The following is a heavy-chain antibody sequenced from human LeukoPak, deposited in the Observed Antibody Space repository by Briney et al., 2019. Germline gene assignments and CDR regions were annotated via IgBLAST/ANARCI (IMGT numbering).Heavy chain of an antibody. CDR3: AKDRLVGGSDSHPLDY. CDR1: GFTFSSYT. Sequence: PGGSLRLSCAASGFTFSSYTMTWVRQAPGKGLEWVSSISRSGDYIFYADSVRGRFTISRDNAKNSLYLQMTSLRAEDTAVYYCAKDRLVGGSDSHPLDYRGQGTLVTVSS. V-gene: IGHV3-21*01. D-gene: IGHD1-26*01. CDR2: ISRSGDYI. J-gene: IGHJ4*02.